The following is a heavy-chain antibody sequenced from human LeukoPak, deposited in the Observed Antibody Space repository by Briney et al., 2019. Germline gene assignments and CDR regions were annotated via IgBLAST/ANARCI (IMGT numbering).Heavy chain of an antibody. CDR1: GFTFSSYW. Sequence: GGSLRLSCAASGFTFSSYWMSWVRQAPGKGLEWVANIKQDGSEKYYVDSVKGRFTISRNNAKNSLYLQMNSLRAEDTAVYYCAKGYSSAWYNFDIWGQGTTVTVSS. D-gene: IGHD6-19*01. V-gene: IGHV3-7*03. CDR3: AKGYSSAWYNFDI. J-gene: IGHJ3*02. CDR2: IKQDGSEK.